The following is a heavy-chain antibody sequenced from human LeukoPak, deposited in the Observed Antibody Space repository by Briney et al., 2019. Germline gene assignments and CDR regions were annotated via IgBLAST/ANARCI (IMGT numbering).Heavy chain of an antibody. CDR2: INPSGGST. V-gene: IGHV1-46*02. J-gene: IGHJ4*02. CDR1: GYSFNTYW. D-gene: IGHD6-13*01. Sequence: GESLKISCKVSGYSFNTYWIGWVRQAPGQGLEWMGIINPSGGSTSYAQKFQGRVTMTRDTSTSTVYMELSSLRSEDTAVYYCARDLAAAGSYWGQGTLVTVSS. CDR3: ARDLAAAGSY.